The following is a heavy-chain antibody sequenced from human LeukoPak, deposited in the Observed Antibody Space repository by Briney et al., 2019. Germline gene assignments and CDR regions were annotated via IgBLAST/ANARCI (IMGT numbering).Heavy chain of an antibody. CDR1: GTSISSGGYY. Sequence: SETLSLTCTVSGTSISSGGYYWSWIRQQPGKDLEWIGYSHYSGTTYYNTSLKSRVAISVDTSKNQFSLKLSSVTAADTAVYYCARDGPTSVLWGQGTLVTVSS. J-gene: IGHJ4*02. CDR2: SHYSGTT. V-gene: IGHV4-31*03. D-gene: IGHD1-1*01. CDR3: ARDGPTSVL.